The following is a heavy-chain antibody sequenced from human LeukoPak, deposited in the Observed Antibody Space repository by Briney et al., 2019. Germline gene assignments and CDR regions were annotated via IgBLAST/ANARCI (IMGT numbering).Heavy chain of an antibody. Sequence: TPSETLSLTCTVSGYSISSGYYWGWSRQPPGKGLGWIGSIYHSGSTYYNPSLKSRVTISVDTSKNQFSLKLSSVTAADPAVYYCARYRYYDSSGSTDAFDIWGQGTMVTVSS. J-gene: IGHJ3*02. CDR1: GYSISSGYY. CDR2: IYHSGST. D-gene: IGHD3-22*01. CDR3: ARYRYYDSSGSTDAFDI. V-gene: IGHV4-38-2*02.